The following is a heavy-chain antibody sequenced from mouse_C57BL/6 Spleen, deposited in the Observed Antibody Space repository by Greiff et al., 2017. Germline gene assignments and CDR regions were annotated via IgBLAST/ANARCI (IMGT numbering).Heavy chain of an antibody. Sequence: VQLQQPGAELVKPGASVKLSCKASGYTFTSYWMHWVKQRPGRGLEWIGRIYPNSGGTKYNEKFKSKATLTVDKPSSTAYMQLSSLTSEGSAVYYCATDYYDCEDHAREYGGQGTSVTVS. D-gene: IGHD2-4*01. CDR3: ATDYYDCEDHAREY. V-gene: IGHV1-72*01. CDR1: GYTFTSYW. J-gene: IGHJ4*01. CDR2: IYPNSGGT.